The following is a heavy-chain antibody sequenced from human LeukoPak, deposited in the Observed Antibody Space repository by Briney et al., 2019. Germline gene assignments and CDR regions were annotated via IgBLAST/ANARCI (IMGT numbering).Heavy chain of an antibody. CDR1: GGSISSYY. CDR2: IYYSGST. Sequence: SETLSLTCTVSGGSISSYYWSWIRQPPGKGLEWIGYIYYSGSTNYNPSLKSRVTISVDTSKKQFSLKLSSVTAADTAVYYCAGGIFDIGYYFDYWGQGTLVTVSS. CDR3: AGGIFDIGYYFDY. V-gene: IGHV4-59*08. J-gene: IGHJ4*02. D-gene: IGHD2-15*01.